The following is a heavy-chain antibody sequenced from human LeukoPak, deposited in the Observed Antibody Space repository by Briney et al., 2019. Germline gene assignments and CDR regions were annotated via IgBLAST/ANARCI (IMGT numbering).Heavy chain of an antibody. CDR2: IYYSGST. J-gene: IGHJ3*02. CDR1: GDSISSGSSY. Sequence: SETLSLTCTVSGDSISSGSSYWGWIRQPPGKGLEWIGSIYYSGSTYYNPSLKSRVTISVDTSKNQFSLKLSSVTAADTAVYYCARGQTLYYGSGSYYTHPRGAFDIWGQGTMVTVSS. CDR3: ARGQTLYYGSGSYYTHPRGAFDI. V-gene: IGHV4-39*01. D-gene: IGHD3-10*01.